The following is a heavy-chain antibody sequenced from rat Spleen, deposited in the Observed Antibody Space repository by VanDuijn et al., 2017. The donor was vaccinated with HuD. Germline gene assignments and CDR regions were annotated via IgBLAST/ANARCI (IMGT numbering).Heavy chain of an antibody. J-gene: IGHJ1*01. CDR2: INSAGST. D-gene: IGHD5-1*01. CDR3: ASLGLGDPYLYFDF. CDR1: GYSITSSYR. Sequence: EVQLQESGPGLVKPSQSLSLTCSVTGYSITSSYRWNWIRKFPGNKLEWMGYINSAGSTNYNPSLKSRISITRDTSKNQFFLPVNSVTTEDTATYYCASLGLGDPYLYFDFWGPGTMVTVSS. V-gene: IGHV3-3*01.